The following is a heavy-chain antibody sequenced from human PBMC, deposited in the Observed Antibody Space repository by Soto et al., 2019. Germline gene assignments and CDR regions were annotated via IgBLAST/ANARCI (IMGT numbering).Heavy chain of an antibody. CDR2: IWYDGSNK. J-gene: IGHJ4*02. V-gene: IGHV3-33*01. D-gene: IGHD3-16*01. Sequence: QVQLVESGGGVVQPGRSLRLSCAASGFTFSSYGMHWVRQAPGKGLEWVAVIWYDGSNKYYADSVKGRFTISRDNSKNTLYLQMNSLRAEDTAVYYCARESPLVVKLGDFDYWGQGTLVTVSS. CDR1: GFTFSSYG. CDR3: ARESPLVVKLGDFDY.